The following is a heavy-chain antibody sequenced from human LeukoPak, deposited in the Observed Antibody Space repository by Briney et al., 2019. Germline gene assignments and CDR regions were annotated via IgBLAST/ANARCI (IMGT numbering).Heavy chain of an antibody. Sequence: GESLQISCKGPGYTFSSYWIGWVRPMPGKGLEWMAIIYPGDSDTRYSPSFQGQVTISADKSINTAYLQWSSLKASDTAMYYCARRAYSYGEYYFDYWGQGTLVTVPS. CDR2: IYPGDSDT. CDR3: ARRAYSYGEYYFDY. J-gene: IGHJ4*02. CDR1: GYTFSSYW. D-gene: IGHD5-18*01. V-gene: IGHV5-51*01.